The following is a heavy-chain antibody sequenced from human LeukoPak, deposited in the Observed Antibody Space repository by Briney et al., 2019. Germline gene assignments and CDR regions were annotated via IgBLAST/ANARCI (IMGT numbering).Heavy chain of an antibody. Sequence: SVNVSCKASRGTLSSYAISGVTHAPGQGPECMGGLIPIFGTAHYTQKFQSRVTITADESTSTAYMELSSLRSEDTAVYYCARDPVHLGGYSYDYTLYNWFDPWGEGTLVTVSS. J-gene: IGHJ5*02. D-gene: IGHD5-18*01. CDR2: LIPIFGTA. CDR1: RGTLSSYA. V-gene: IGHV1-69*01. CDR3: ARDPVHLGGYSYDYTLYNWFDP.